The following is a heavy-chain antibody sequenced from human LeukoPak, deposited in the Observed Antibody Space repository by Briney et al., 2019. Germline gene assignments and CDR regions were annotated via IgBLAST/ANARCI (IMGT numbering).Heavy chain of an antibody. J-gene: IGHJ4*02. CDR2: ISSSSSYI. CDR3: ARDGRVGGYSYGLDY. V-gene: IGHV3-21*01. CDR1: GFTFSSYS. Sequence: GGSLTLSCAASGFTFSSYSMNWVRQAPGKGLEWVSSISSSSSYIYYADSVKGRFTISRDNAKNSLYLQMNSLRAEDTAVYYCARDGRVGGYSYGLDYWGQGTLVTVSS. D-gene: IGHD5-18*01.